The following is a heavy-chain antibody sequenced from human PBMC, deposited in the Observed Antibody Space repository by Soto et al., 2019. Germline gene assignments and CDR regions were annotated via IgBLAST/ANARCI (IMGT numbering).Heavy chain of an antibody. D-gene: IGHD2-2*01. Sequence: HPGGSLRLSCAASGFTVSSNHMSWVRQAPGKGLEWVSVIYSGSSTYYADSVKGRFTISRDNSKNTLYLQMNSLRAEDTAVYYCARDRPTPVPAEDAAFDIWGQGTMVTVSS. CDR2: IYSGSST. V-gene: IGHV3-66*01. CDR3: ARDRPTPVPAEDAAFDI. J-gene: IGHJ3*02. CDR1: GFTVSSNH.